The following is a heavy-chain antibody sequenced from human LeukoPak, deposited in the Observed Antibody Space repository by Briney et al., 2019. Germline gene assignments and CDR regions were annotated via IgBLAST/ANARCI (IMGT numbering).Heavy chain of an antibody. V-gene: IGHV1-8*01. Sequence: GVSVKVSCKASRYTFTSYDINWVREAAGQGLEWMGWMNPNTGRTGYAQKFQGRITMTRDTSINTAYMELTNLRSEDTAIYYCARLSQTPDYYTLGGYYYLGYWGQGTPVTVSS. CDR1: RYTFTSYD. CDR2: MNPNTGRT. CDR3: ARLSQTPDYYTLGGYYYLGY. J-gene: IGHJ4*02. D-gene: IGHD3-10*01.